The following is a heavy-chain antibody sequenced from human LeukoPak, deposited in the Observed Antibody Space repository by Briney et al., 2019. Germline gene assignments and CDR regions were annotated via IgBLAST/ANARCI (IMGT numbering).Heavy chain of an antibody. J-gene: IGHJ4*02. CDR3: ARAASSGWSRRLIDY. CDR1: GFTFSSYD. D-gene: IGHD6-19*01. CDR2: IGTAGDT. V-gene: IGHV3-13*01. Sequence: GGSLRLSCAASGFTFSSYDMLWVRQATGKGLEWVSVIGTAGDTYYPGSVKGRFTISRENAKNSLYLQMNSLRAGDTAVYYCARAASSGWSRRLIDYWGQGTLVTVSS.